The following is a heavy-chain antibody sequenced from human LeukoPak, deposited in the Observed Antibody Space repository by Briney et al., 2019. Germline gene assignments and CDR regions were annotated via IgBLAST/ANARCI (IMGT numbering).Heavy chain of an antibody. J-gene: IGHJ4*02. CDR2: IWYDGSNK. D-gene: IGHD3-22*01. CDR1: GFTFSSYG. V-gene: IGHV3-33*01. Sequence: GGSLRLSCAASGFTFSSYGMHWVRQAPGKGLEWVAVIWYDGSNKYYADSVKGRFTISRDNSKNTLYLQMNSLRAEDTAVYYCARWGYDSSGYQHFDYRGQGTLVTVSS. CDR3: ARWGYDSSGYQHFDY.